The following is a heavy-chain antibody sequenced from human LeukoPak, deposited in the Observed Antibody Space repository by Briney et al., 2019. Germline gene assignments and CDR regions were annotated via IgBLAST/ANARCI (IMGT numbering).Heavy chain of an antibody. Sequence: SETLSLTCTVSGGSISHYYWSWIRQPPGKGLEWIGYIYYSDMYNSGSTNYNPSVKSRVTISIDTSKNQFSLKLSSLTAADTAIYYCARGIESYGDYGYWGQGILVTVSS. J-gene: IGHJ4*02. CDR2: IYYSDMYNSGST. CDR1: GGSISHYY. CDR3: ARGIESYGDYGY. V-gene: IGHV4-59*01. D-gene: IGHD4-17*01.